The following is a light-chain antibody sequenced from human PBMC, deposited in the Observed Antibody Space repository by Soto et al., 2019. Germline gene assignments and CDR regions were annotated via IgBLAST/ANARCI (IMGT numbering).Light chain of an antibody. Sequence: EIVLTQSPGTLSLSPGQRATLSCRTRETVSEDQLAWYQQKPGQAHRLVIFAVSIRAPGIPDRFSGSGSGTDFTLTIKRLEREDFAVYYCKQYGSSRWTFGQGTKVDNK. CDR2: AVS. CDR3: KQYGSSRWT. J-gene: IGKJ1*01. V-gene: IGKV3-20*01. CDR1: ETVSEDQ.